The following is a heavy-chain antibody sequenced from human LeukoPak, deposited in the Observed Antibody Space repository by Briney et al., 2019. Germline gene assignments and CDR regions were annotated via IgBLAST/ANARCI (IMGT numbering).Heavy chain of an antibody. CDR3: ARDGIAAAVSSDY. J-gene: IGHJ4*02. CDR1: GFTFSSYA. V-gene: IGHV3-7*01. CDR2: IKQDGSEK. D-gene: IGHD6-13*01. Sequence: PGGSLRLSCAASGFTFSSYAMSWVRQAPGKGLEWVANIKQDGSEKYYVDSVKGRFTISRDNAKNSLYLQMNSLRAEDTAVYYCARDGIAAAVSSDYWGQGTLVTVSS.